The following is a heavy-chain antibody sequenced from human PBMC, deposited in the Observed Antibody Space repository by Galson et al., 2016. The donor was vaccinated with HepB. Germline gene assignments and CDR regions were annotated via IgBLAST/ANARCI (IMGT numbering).Heavy chain of an antibody. CDR3: ARSDIEYCSGSSCYYGVDV. Sequence: SVKVSCKASGGTFSGYAIIWVRQAPGQGPEWMGGIIRIYGTLNYAQKFEGRLSISADESTTTAYMALSSLTSDDTAVYYCARSDIEYCSGSSCYYGVDVWGQGTTVTVSS. CDR2: IIRIYGTL. J-gene: IGHJ6*02. CDR1: GGTFSGYA. D-gene: IGHD2-15*01. V-gene: IGHV1-69*13.